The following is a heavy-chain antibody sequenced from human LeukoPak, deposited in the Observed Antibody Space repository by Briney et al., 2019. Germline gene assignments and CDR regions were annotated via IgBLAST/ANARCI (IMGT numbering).Heavy chain of an antibody. CDR1: GGSISTTNYY. CDR2: IYHSGLT. J-gene: IGHJ4*02. D-gene: IGHD3-10*01. CDR3: ASVDRGWFGVGDY. Sequence: SETLSLTCAVSGGSISTTNYYWGWIRQPPGKGLEWIGRIYHSGLTYYNPSLKSRVTISVDTSKNQFSLKLTSVTAADTAVYYCASVDRGWFGVGDYWGQGTLVTVSS. V-gene: IGHV4-39*01.